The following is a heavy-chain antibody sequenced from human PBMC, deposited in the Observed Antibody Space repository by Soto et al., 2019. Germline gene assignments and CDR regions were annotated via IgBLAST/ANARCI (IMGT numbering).Heavy chain of an antibody. Sequence: SETLSLTCSVSGGSISRSTIYYWGWIRQPPGKGLEWIGNIYYSGNTYYNPSLKSRVTISVDTSRNQFSLGLSSVTAADTAIYYCASLRPRGYCPDGSCYSGEYFFDYWGQGTLVTVSS. CDR1: GGSISRSTIYY. D-gene: IGHD2-15*01. J-gene: IGHJ4*02. CDR2: IYYSGNT. V-gene: IGHV4-39*01. CDR3: ASLRPRGYCPDGSCYSGEYFFDY.